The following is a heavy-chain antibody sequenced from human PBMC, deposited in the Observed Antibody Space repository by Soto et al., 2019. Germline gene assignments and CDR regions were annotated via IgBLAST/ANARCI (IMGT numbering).Heavy chain of an antibody. CDR2: IKSKTEGGTA. D-gene: IGHD3-22*01. V-gene: IGHV3-15*07. J-gene: IGHJ4*02. CDR1: GFTFSNTW. Sequence: EVQLVESGGGLAKPGGSLRLSCAASGFTFSNTWMNWVRQAPGKGLEWVGRIKSKTEGGTADYAAPVKGRFTISRDDSKNTVYLQMNSLKTEDTAVYYCTTDSYYYDSRGFLDYWGQGTLVTVSS. CDR3: TTDSYYYDSRGFLDY.